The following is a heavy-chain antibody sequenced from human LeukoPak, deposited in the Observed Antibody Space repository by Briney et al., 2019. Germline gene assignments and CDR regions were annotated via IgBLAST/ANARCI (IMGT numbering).Heavy chain of an antibody. D-gene: IGHD4-17*01. CDR1: GFTFSSYG. V-gene: IGHV3-23*01. J-gene: IGHJ4*02. Sequence: GGTLRLSCAASGFTFSSYGMSWVRQAPGKGLEWVSFISESGIRTYYADSVKGRFTISRDNSKNTLFLQMNSLRADDTAVYYCAKGILGDYVDYFDYWGQGTLVTVSS. CDR2: ISESGIRT. CDR3: AKGILGDYVDYFDY.